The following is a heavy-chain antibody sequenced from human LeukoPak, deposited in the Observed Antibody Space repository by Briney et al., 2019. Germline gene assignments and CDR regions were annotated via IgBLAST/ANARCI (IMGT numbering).Heavy chain of an antibody. CDR2: INPNSGGT. CDR3: ASDSSGYPFDY. J-gene: IGHJ4*02. CDR1: GYIFTDYY. V-gene: IGHV1-2*06. Sequence: GASVKVSCKASGYIFTDYYMHWVRQAPGQELGWMGRINPNSGGTNYAQKFQGRVTMTKDTSISTAYMELSRLRSDDTAVYYCASDSSGYPFDYWGQGTLVTVSS. D-gene: IGHD3-22*01.